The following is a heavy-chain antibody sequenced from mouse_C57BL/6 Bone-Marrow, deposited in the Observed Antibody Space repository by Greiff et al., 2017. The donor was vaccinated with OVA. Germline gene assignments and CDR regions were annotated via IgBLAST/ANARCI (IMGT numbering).Heavy chain of an antibody. CDR1: GYTFTDYY. J-gene: IGHJ1*03. CDR3: ARWLLQYFDV. CDR2: IYPGSGNT. D-gene: IGHD2-3*01. V-gene: IGHV1-76*01. Sequence: QVQLQQSGAELVRPGASVKLSCKASGYTFTDYYINWVKQRPGQGLEWIARIYPGSGNTYYNEKFKGKATLTAEKSSSTAYMQLSSLTSEDSAVYFCARWLLQYFDVWGKGTTVTVSS.